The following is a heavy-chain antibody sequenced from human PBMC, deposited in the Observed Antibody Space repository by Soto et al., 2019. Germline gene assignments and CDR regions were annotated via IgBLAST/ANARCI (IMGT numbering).Heavy chain of an antibody. CDR1: GFSLSTSGVG. CDR3: AHKGYGDYPLDF. J-gene: IGHJ4*02. CDR2: IYRDGYK. Sequence: QITLKESGPTLVKPTQPLTLTCTFSGFSLSTSGVGVGWIRQSPGKALEWLAVIYRDGYKHYSPSLKSRLTITEDTSKNQVVLTMTNMDPVDTATYYCAHKGYGDYPLDFWGQGTLVTVSS. D-gene: IGHD4-17*01. V-gene: IGHV2-5*02.